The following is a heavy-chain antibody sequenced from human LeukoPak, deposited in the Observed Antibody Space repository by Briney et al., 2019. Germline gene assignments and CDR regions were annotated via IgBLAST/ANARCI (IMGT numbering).Heavy chain of an antibody. Sequence: GGSLRLSCAASGFTFSNAWMSWVREAPGKGLEWVGRIKSKTDGGTTDYAAPVKSRFTISRDDSKNTLYLQMNSLKTEDTAVYYCTTDFWSGYYTGPWGQGTLVTVSS. D-gene: IGHD3-3*01. V-gene: IGHV3-15*01. CDR2: IKSKTDGGTT. CDR3: TTDFWSGYYTGP. J-gene: IGHJ5*02. CDR1: GFTFSNAW.